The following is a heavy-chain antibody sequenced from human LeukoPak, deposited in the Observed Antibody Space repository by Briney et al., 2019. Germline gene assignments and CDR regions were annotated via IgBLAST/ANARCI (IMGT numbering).Heavy chain of an antibody. CDR1: GFTFSSYA. Sequence: GGSLRLSCAASGFTFSSYAMHWVRQAPGKGLEWVAYIRNDGGSRMYADSVKGRFTISRDDSKNTLSLQMNSLRAEDTALYYCAKDFWSTYDAYWGQGTVVTVSS. CDR2: IRNDGGSR. J-gene: IGHJ4*02. CDR3: AKDFWSTYDAY. V-gene: IGHV3-30*02. D-gene: IGHD3-3*01.